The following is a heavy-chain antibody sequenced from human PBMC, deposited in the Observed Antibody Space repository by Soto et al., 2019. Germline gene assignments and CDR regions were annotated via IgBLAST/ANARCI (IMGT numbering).Heavy chain of an antibody. Sequence: QVQLVQSGAEVKKPGSSVKVSCKASGGTFSSYAISWVRQAPGQGLEWMGGIIPIFGTANYAQKFQGRVTITADESSSTADMELSSLRSEDTAVYYCARDAKDIVVVPAAQTYGMDVWGQGTTVTVSS. J-gene: IGHJ6*02. V-gene: IGHV1-69*01. CDR2: IIPIFGTA. D-gene: IGHD2-2*01. CDR3: ARDAKDIVVVPAAQTYGMDV. CDR1: GGTFSSYA.